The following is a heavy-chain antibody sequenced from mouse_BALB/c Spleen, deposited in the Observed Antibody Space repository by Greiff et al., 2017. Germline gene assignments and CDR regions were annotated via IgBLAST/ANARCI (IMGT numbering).Heavy chain of an antibody. Sequence: DVQLVESGGGLVQPGGSLKLSCAASGFTFSSYGMSWVRQTPDKRLELVATINSNGGSTYYPDSVKGRFTISRDNAKNTLYLQMSSLKSEDTAMYYCARDGNYYYAMDYWGQGTSVTVSS. D-gene: IGHD2-1*01. V-gene: IGHV5-6-3*01. CDR2: INSNGGST. J-gene: IGHJ4*01. CDR3: ARDGNYYYAMDY. CDR1: GFTFSSYG.